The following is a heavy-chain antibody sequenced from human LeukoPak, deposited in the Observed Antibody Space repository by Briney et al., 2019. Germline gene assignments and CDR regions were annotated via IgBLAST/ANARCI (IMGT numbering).Heavy chain of an antibody. CDR3: ARVWLPHDAFDT. Sequence: SETLSLTCAVYGGSFSGYYWSWIRQPPGKGLEWIGEINHSGSTNYNPSLKSRVTISVDTSKNQFSLKLSSVTAADTAVYYCARVWLPHDAFDTWGQGTMVTVSS. CDR2: INHSGST. CDR1: GGSFSGYY. V-gene: IGHV4-34*01. D-gene: IGHD6-19*01. J-gene: IGHJ3*02.